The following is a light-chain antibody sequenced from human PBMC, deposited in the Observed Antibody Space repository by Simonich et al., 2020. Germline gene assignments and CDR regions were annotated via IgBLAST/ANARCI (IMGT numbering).Light chain of an antibody. J-gene: IGKJ2*01. CDR1: QSVLYSSNNKNY. V-gene: IGKV4-1*01. CDR2: WAS. CDR3: QQYYSTPYT. Sequence: DIVMTKSPDSLAVSLGERATINCKSSQSVLYSSNNKNYLAWYQKKPGQPPKLLIYWASTRDAGVPDRFSGSGSGTDFTLTISSLQAEDVAVYYCQQYYSTPYTFGQGTKLEIK.